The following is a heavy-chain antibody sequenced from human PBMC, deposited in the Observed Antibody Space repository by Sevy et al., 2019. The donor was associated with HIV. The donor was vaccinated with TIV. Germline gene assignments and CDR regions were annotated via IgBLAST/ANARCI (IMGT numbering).Heavy chain of an antibody. CDR1: EFIFRASV. Sequence: GGSLRLSCVVSEFIFRASVMHWVRQAPGKGLEWVSAISGSGGSTYYADSVKGRFTISRDNSKNTLYLQMNSLRAEDTAVYYCAKDGIYYDSSGYCDIWGQGTMVTVSS. J-gene: IGHJ3*02. D-gene: IGHD3-22*01. CDR3: AKDGIYYDSSGYCDI. V-gene: IGHV3-23*01. CDR2: ISGSGGST.